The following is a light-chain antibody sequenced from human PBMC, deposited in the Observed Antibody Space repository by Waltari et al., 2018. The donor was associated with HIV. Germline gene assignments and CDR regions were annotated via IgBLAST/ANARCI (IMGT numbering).Light chain of an antibody. J-gene: IGKJ4*01. CDR2: KAS. CDR1: QSISNW. Sequence: DIQMTQSLSTLSAPVGDKIIITCRASQSISNWLAWFQQKPGKAPKLLIYKASNLESGVPSRFSGSGSGTEFTLTITGLQPDDFATYFCQQYSSDPLTFGRGTRVEVK. CDR3: QQYSSDPLT. V-gene: IGKV1-5*03.